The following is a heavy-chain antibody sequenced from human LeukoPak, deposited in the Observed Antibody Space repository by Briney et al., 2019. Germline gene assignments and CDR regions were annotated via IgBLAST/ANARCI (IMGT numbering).Heavy chain of an antibody. Sequence: GGSLRLSCAASGFTFSSYAMSWVRQAPGKGLEWVSAISGSGGSTYYADSVKGRFTISRDNSKNTPYLQMNSLRAEDTAVYYCAKVSLGYCSGGSCYSFSDYWGQGTLVTVSS. J-gene: IGHJ4*02. V-gene: IGHV3-23*01. D-gene: IGHD2-15*01. CDR2: ISGSGGST. CDR3: AKVSLGYCSGGSCYSFSDY. CDR1: GFTFSSYA.